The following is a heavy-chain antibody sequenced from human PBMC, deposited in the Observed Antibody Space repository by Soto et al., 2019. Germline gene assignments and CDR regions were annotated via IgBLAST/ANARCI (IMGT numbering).Heavy chain of an antibody. CDR2: ISAYNGNT. Sequence: ASVKVSCKASGYTFTSYGISWVRQAPGQGLEWMGWISAYNGNTNYAQKLQGRVTMTTDTSTSTAYMELRSLRSDDTAVYYCARDNFDWLIPTRYYYGMDVWGQGTTVNVSS. CDR1: GYTFTSYG. J-gene: IGHJ6*01. D-gene: IGHD3-9*01. V-gene: IGHV1-18*01. CDR3: ARDNFDWLIPTRYYYGMDV.